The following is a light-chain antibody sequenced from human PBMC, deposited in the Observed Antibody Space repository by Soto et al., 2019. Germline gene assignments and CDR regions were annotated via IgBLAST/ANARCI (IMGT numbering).Light chain of an antibody. Sequence: DIQLTQSPSFGSAWVLDVVRSAFLASQGISSYLAWYQQKPGKAPKLLIYAASTLQSGVPSRFSGSGSGTEFTLTISSLQPEDFATYYCQQLNSYPITFGQGTRLEIK. V-gene: IGKV1-9*01. J-gene: IGKJ5*01. CDR3: QQLNSYPIT. CDR2: AAS. CDR1: QGISSY.